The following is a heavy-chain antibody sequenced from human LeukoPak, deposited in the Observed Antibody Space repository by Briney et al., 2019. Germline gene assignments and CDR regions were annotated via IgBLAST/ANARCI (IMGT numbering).Heavy chain of an antibody. Sequence: SETLSLTCTVSGYSISSGYYWGWIRQPPGKGLEWIGYIYYSGSTNYNPSLKSRVTISVDTSKNQFSLKLSSVTAADTAVYYCARSPRIVGATLFDYWGQGTLVTVSS. CDR2: IYYSGST. V-gene: IGHV4-38-2*02. D-gene: IGHD1-26*01. CDR3: ARSPRIVGATLFDY. J-gene: IGHJ4*02. CDR1: GYSISSGYY.